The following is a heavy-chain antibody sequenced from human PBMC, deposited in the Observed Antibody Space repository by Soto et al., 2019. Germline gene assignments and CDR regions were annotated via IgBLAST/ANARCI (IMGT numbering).Heavy chain of an antibody. V-gene: IGHV1-69*02. CDR3: ARGSYGDYYFDY. D-gene: IGHD4-17*01. Sequence: QVQLVQSGAEVKKPGSSVKVSCKASVGTFSSYTISWVRQAPGQGLEWMGRIIPILGIANYAQKFQGRVTITADKSTSTAYMELSSLRSEDTAVYYCARGSYGDYYFDYWGQGTLVTVSS. CDR1: VGTFSSYT. CDR2: IIPILGIA. J-gene: IGHJ4*02.